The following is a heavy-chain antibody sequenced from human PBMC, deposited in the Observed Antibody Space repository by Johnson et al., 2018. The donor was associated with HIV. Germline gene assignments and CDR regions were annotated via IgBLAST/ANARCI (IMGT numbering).Heavy chain of an antibody. J-gene: IGHJ3*02. CDR1: GFTFSSYA. CDR2: VWYDGSNR. V-gene: IGHV3-33*06. CDR3: AKDLYSSSWTNDAFDI. D-gene: IGHD6-13*01. Sequence: QVQLVESGGGVVRPGGSLRLSCGASGFTFSSYAMHWVRQAPGKGLEWVAVVWYDGSNRYYADSVKGRFTISRDNSKNPLYLQMNRLRAEDTAVYYCAKDLYSSSWTNDAFDIWGQGTMVTVSS.